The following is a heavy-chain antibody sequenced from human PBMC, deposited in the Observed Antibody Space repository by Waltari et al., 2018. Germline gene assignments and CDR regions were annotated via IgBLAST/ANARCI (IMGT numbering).Heavy chain of an antibody. J-gene: IGHJ4*02. Sequence: QVQLQESGPGLVKPSETLSLTCAVSGGSFSSYWWSWNRQTPGKGLEWIGEINGNSGSTNYNPSLKSRVTISKDASKNQFSLKLTSVTAADTAVYYCARDPYSWNNVGYFDYWGQGVLVTVSS. CDR3: ARDPYSWNNVGYFDY. D-gene: IGHD1-20*01. V-gene: IGHV4-59*12. CDR2: INGNSGST. CDR1: GGSFSSYW.